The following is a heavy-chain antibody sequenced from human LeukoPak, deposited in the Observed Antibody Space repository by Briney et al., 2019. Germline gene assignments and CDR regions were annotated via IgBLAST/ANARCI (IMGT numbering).Heavy chain of an antibody. V-gene: IGHV4-39*01. CDR3: ARHSYDTGGYNRTHAPCDY. Sequence: ASETLSLTCSVSGGSSSSESYYWGWIRQPPGKGLEWIGTIHYTGSTYYNPSLRSRVTISVDTSKNQLSLKLSSVTAADTAVYHCARHSYDTGGYNRTHAPCDYWGQGILVTVSS. D-gene: IGHD3-22*01. J-gene: IGHJ4*02. CDR2: IHYTGST. CDR1: GGSSSSESYY.